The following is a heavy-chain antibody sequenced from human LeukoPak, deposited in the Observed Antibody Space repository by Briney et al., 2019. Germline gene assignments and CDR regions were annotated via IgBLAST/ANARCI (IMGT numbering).Heavy chain of an antibody. CDR1: GFTFSTYS. Sequence: GGSLRLSCAASGFTFSTYSMNWVRQAPGKGLEWVSSITSSSSYIYYAYSVKGRFTISRDNAKNSPYLQMNSLRAEDTAVYYCTRGYWYFDLWGRGTLVTVSS. J-gene: IGHJ2*01. CDR3: TRGYWYFDL. CDR2: ITSSSSYI. V-gene: IGHV3-21*01.